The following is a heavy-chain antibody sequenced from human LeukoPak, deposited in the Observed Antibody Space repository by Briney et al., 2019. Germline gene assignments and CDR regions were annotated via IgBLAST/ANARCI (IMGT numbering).Heavy chain of an antibody. D-gene: IGHD3-22*01. Sequence: PGGSLRLSCAASGFTFSSYSMNWVRQAPGKGLEWVSYISSSSSTIYYADSVKGRFTISRDNAKNSLYLQMNSLRAEDTAVYYCACSYYDSSGYSDYWGQGTLVTVSS. CDR2: ISSSSSTI. CDR3: ACSYYDSSGYSDY. V-gene: IGHV3-48*04. CDR1: GFTFSSYS. J-gene: IGHJ4*02.